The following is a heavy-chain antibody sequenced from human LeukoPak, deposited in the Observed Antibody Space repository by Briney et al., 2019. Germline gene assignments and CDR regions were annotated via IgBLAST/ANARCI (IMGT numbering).Heavy chain of an antibody. CDR1: GFTFSDYY. J-gene: IGHJ2*01. CDR3: AKDRSTVVTLSFDL. CDR2: ISGSGGST. V-gene: IGHV3-23*01. Sequence: GGSLRPSCAASGFTFSDYYMSWIRQAPGKGLEWVSAISGSGGSTYYADSVKGRFTISRDNSKNTLYLQMNSLRAEDTAVYYCAKDRSTVVTLSFDLWGRGTLVTVSS. D-gene: IGHD4-23*01.